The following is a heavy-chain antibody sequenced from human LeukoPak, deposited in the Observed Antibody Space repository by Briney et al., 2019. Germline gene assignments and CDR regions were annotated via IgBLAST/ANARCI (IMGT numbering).Heavy chain of an antibody. CDR1: GFTFSDYY. V-gene: IGHV3-11*01. CDR3: AREGSSGYYYSLDY. D-gene: IGHD3-22*01. Sequence: GGSLRLSCAASGFTFSDYYMSWIRQAPGKGLEWVSYISSSGSIIYYADSVKGRFTISRDNAKNSLYLQMNSLRAEDTAVYYCAREGSSGYYYSLDYWGQGTLVTVSS. CDR2: ISSSGSII. J-gene: IGHJ4*02.